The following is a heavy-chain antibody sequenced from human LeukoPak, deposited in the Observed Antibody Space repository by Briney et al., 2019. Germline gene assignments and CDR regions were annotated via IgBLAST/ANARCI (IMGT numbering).Heavy chain of an antibody. D-gene: IGHD3-22*01. J-gene: IGHJ6*03. CDR2: INDSGSFT. CDR1: GGSFNDYF. V-gene: IGHV4-34*01. Sequence: KPSETLSLTCSLSGGSFNDYFWTWIRQTPGKGLERVGDINDSGSFTNYNPSLKSRVTISLDTAKKSFSLNLTSVTAADTALYYCARGETGRIITYPRDYHYYVDVWGKGTTVIVSS. CDR3: ARGETGRIITYPRDYHYYVDV.